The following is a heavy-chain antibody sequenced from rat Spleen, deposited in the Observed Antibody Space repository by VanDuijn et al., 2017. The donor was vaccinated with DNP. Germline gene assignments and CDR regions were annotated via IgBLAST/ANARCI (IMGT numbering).Heavy chain of an antibody. J-gene: IGHJ2*01. CDR2: SSYDGGST. D-gene: IGHD1-4*01. Sequence: EVQLVESGGGLVQPGGSLKLSCAASGFTFRDYYMAWVRQAPTKGLGWVAYSSYDGGSTYNGDSVKGRFTISRDNAKSTLYLQMNSLRSEDTATYYCARHVLPLRVWDYWGQGVKVTVSS. V-gene: IGHV5-22*01. CDR1: GFTFRDYY. CDR3: ARHVLPLRVWDY.